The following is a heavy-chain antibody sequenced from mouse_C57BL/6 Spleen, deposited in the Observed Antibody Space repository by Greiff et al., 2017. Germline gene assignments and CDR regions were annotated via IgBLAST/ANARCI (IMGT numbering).Heavy chain of an antibody. J-gene: IGHJ2*01. CDR3: ARDGYYLLDC. CDR1: GFTFSDYG. D-gene: IGHD2-3*01. V-gene: IGHV5-17*01. CDR2: ISSGSSTI. Sequence: EVKLMESGGGLVKPGGSLKLSCAASGFTFSDYGMHWVRQAPEKGLEWVAYISSGSSTIYYADTVKGRFTISRDNAKNTLFLQMTSLRSEDTAMYYCARDGYYLLDCWGQGTTLAVAS.